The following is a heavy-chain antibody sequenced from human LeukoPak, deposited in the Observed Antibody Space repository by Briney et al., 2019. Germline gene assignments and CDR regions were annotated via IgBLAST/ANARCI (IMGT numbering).Heavy chain of an antibody. J-gene: IGHJ4*02. CDR1: GGTFSSYA. V-gene: IGHV1-69*05. D-gene: IGHD3-22*01. CDR2: ITPIFGTA. Sequence: SVKVSCKASGGTFSSYAISWVRQAPGQGLEWMGRITPIFGTANYAQKFQGRVTITTDESTSTAYMELSSLRSEDTAVYYCARSLYDSSGYYYWGQGTLVTVSS. CDR3: ARSLYDSSGYYY.